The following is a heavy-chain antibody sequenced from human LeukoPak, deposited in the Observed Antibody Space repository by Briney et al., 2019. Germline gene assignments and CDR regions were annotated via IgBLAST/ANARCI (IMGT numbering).Heavy chain of an antibody. D-gene: IGHD1-26*01. CDR1: GFTFSSYE. CDR3: ARGGSYLSAFDI. CDR2: ISSSGSTR. V-gene: IGHV3-48*03. Sequence: PGGSLRLSCAASGFTFSSYEMNWVRQAPGKGLEWVSYISSSGSTRYYADSVKGRFTISRDNSKNTLYLQMNSLRAEDTAVYYCARGGSYLSAFDIWGQGTMVTVSS. J-gene: IGHJ3*02.